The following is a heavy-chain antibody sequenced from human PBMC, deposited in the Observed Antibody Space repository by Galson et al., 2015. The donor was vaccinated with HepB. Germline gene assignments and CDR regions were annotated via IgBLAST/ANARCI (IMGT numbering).Heavy chain of an antibody. CDR3: SRMGDFSGYSST. D-gene: IGHD5-18*01. J-gene: IGHJ5*02. V-gene: IGHV3-73*01. CDR1: GFTFSGSA. Sequence: SLRLSCAASGFTFSGSAIHWVRQAPGKGLEWVGRIRTKDTSYATAYVGSVKGRFTISRDDSKNTAYLHMNSLKTEDTAVYFCSRMGDFSGYSSTWGQGTLVSVSS. CDR2: IRTKDTSYAT.